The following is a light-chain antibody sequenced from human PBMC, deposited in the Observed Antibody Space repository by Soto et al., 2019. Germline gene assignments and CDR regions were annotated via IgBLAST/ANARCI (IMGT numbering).Light chain of an antibody. CDR1: ESVGSH. CDR3: QQYDNWPPWT. V-gene: IGKV3-15*01. CDR2: GVS. Sequence: DTVMTQSPATLSVYPGETATLSCRARESVGSHLAWYQQKPGQAPRLLIYGVSTRATGIPARFRGSGSETEFTLTISSLQSEDFAVYYCQQYDNWPPWTFGQGTKVEI. J-gene: IGKJ1*01.